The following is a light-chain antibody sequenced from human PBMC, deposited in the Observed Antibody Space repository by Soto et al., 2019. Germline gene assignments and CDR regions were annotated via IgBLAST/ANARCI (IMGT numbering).Light chain of an antibody. V-gene: IGKV3-15*01. CDR3: QQYRNSPVT. CDR1: QSLSSS. CDR2: GAS. J-gene: IGKJ4*01. Sequence: EIVMSQSPTTLSVSPGERATLSCRASQSLSSSLAWYQQKVGQAPRLLIYGASTRATGIPARFSGSESGTEFTLTISSLQSEDFAFYYCQQYRNSPVTFGGGTKVDI.